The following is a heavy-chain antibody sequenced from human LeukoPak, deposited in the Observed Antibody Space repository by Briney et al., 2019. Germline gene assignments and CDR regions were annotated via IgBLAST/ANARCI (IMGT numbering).Heavy chain of an antibody. CDR1: GYTFTGYY. Sequence: ASVKVSCKAPGYTFTGYYMHWVRQAPGQGLEWMGWVNPNSGGTNYAQKFQGRVTMTRDTSISTAYMELSRLRSDDTAVYYCARVDFWSGYYPTFDYWGQGTLVTVSS. CDR3: ARVDFWSGYYPTFDY. D-gene: IGHD3-3*01. J-gene: IGHJ4*02. CDR2: VNPNSGGT. V-gene: IGHV1-2*02.